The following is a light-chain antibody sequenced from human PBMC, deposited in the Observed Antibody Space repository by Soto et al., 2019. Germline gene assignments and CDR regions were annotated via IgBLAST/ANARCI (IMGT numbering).Light chain of an antibody. V-gene: IGLV1-44*01. CDR1: SSNIGSNN. J-gene: IGLJ3*02. CDR3: SAWDDSLTVL. CDR2: SDD. Sequence: QSVLTQPPSASGTPGQRVTISCSGSSSNIGSNNVNWYQQLPGASPKLLINSDDQRPSGVPDRFSASKSGTSASLAIPGLQSEDEADYYCSAWDDSLTVLFGGGTKVTVL.